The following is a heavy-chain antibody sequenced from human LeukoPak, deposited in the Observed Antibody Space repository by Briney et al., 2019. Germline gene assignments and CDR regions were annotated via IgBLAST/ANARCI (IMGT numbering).Heavy chain of an antibody. Sequence: PGGSLGLSCVASGFTSSNYAMTWVRQAPGKGLEWVSTVSGPGTDTYYVDSLKGRFTISRDNSKQTVYLQMKNLRHEDTAIYYCAKYCGADCFSGIDHWGQGTLVTVSS. D-gene: IGHD2-21*02. CDR3: AKYCGADCFSGIDH. CDR1: GFTSSNYA. J-gene: IGHJ4*02. V-gene: IGHV3-23*01. CDR2: VSGPGTDT.